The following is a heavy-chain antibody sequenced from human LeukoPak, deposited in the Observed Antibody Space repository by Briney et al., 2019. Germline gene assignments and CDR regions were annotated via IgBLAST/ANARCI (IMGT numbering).Heavy chain of an antibody. CDR3: ARGDSAGAYDI. V-gene: IGHV3-9*01. CDR1: GFTFDDYA. CDR2: ISWNSGSI. J-gene: IGHJ3*02. D-gene: IGHD6-25*01. Sequence: GGSLRLSCAASGFTFDDYAMHWVRQAPGKGLEWVSGISWNSGSIGYADSVKGRFTISRDNAKNSLYLQMNNLRAEDTALYYCARGDSAGAYDIWGQGTMVTVSS.